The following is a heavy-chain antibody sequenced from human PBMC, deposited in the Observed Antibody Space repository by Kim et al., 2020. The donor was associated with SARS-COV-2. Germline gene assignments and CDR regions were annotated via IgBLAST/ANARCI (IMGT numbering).Heavy chain of an antibody. V-gene: IGHV3-72*01. Sequence: ANSHTTECAESVKGRFTISRDDSKNSVYLEMRSLKTDDTAVYFCFSRGLDGWGQGTLVTVS. CDR2: ANSHTT. CDR3: FSRGLDG. D-gene: IGHD1-1*01. J-gene: IGHJ4*02.